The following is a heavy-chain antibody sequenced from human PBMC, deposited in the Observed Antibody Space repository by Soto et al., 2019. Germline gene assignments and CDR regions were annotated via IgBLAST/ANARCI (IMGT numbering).Heavy chain of an antibody. CDR2: ILPVFGTP. CDR1: GGTFSDQA. J-gene: IGHJ4*02. V-gene: IGHV1-69*13. CDR3: ARALHSSGWPRTFDY. D-gene: IGHD6-19*01. Sequence: SVKVSCKASGGTFSDQAFIWVRQAPGQGLEWMGGILPVFGTPNYAQKFQGRVTITADESTSTAYMELSRLRSDDTAFYYCARALHSSGWPRTFDYWGQGTLVTVS.